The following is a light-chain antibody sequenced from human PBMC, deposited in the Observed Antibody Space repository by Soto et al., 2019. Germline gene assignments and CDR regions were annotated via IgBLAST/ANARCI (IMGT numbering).Light chain of an antibody. CDR3: QSFDSNLSGYV. CDR1: SSNIGAGYD. CDR2: GSS. J-gene: IGLJ1*01. Sequence: QSVLTQPPSVSGAPGQRVTISCTGSSSNIGAGYDVHWYQQVPGTAPQLLIYGSSNRPSGVPDRFSGSKSGTSASLAISGLQAEDEADYYCQSFDSNLSGYVFGTGTKLTVL. V-gene: IGLV1-40*01.